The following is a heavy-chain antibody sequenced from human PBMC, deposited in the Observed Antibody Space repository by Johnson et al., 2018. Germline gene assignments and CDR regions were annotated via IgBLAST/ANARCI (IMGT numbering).Heavy chain of an antibody. CDR3: AGYHFGSSGFDGCDV. D-gene: IGHD3-22*01. CDR2: MYTSGST. V-gene: IGHV3-66*02. J-gene: IGHJ3*01. CDR1: GFSVSDNY. Sequence: VQLVESGGGLARPGGSLRVSCAASGFSVSDNYMSWVRQASGKGPEWVSIMYTSGSTYYAESVKGRFTISRDNSSNTLYLQMNSLRLEDTAVYFCAGYHFGSSGFDGCDVWGQGRMVTVSS.